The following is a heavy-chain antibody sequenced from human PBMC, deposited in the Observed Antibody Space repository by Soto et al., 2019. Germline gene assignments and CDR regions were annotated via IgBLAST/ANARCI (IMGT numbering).Heavy chain of an antibody. CDR3: ARDAPPEDY. V-gene: IGHV1-18*01. CDR2: ISSYNGNT. CDR1: GYTFTSYA. J-gene: IGHJ4*02. Sequence: QVQLVQSGAEVKKPGASVKVSCKASGYTFTSYAISWVRQAPGQGLEWMGWISSYNGNTNYAQKLQGRVTMTTDTFTSTAYMELRCLRSDDTGVYYCARDAPPEDYWGQGTLVTVSS.